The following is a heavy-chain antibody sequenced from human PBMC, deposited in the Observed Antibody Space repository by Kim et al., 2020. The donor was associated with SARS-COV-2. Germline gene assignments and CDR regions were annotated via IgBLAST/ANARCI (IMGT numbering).Heavy chain of an antibody. V-gene: IGHV2-5*01. CDR3: AINRAYYYYGMDV. J-gene: IGHJ6*02. Sequence: SRPSLKSRLTITKDTSKNQVVLTMTNMDPVDTATYYCAINRAYYYYGMDVWGQGTTVTVSS.